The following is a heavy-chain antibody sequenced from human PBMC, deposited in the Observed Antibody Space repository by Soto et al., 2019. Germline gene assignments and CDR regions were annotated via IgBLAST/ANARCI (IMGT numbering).Heavy chain of an antibody. V-gene: IGHV3-21*06. CDR3: ARRAVKTYHFFDY. D-gene: IGHD4-17*01. CDR2: IHRASTYI. Sequence: GGSLRLSTEVSGLTFRSIDIYWVGQAPEKGLEWVSSIHRASTYISYADSVRGRFTISRDNAKSSLYLQMNSLTVEDTAVYYCARRAVKTYHFFDYWGQGALVTVSS. CDR1: GLTFRSID. J-gene: IGHJ4*02.